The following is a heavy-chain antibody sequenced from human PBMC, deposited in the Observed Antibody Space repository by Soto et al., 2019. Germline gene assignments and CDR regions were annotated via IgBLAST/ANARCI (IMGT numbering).Heavy chain of an antibody. CDR3: ARGPTYSGSYYFWFDP. CDR2: IIPIFGTA. V-gene: IGHV1-69*13. J-gene: IGHJ5*02. D-gene: IGHD1-26*01. Sequence: GASVKVSCKASGGTFSSYAISGVRQAPGQGLEWMGGIIPIFGTANYAQKFQGRVTITADESTSTAYMELSSLRSEDTAVYYCARGPTYSGSYYFWFDPWGQGTLVTVSS. CDR1: GGTFSSYA.